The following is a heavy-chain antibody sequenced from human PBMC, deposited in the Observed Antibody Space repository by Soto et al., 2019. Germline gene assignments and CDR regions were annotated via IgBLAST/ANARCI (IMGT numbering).Heavy chain of an antibody. CDR2: LNPDTAST. CDR1: GYSFANYT. D-gene: IGHD3-10*01. Sequence: QVQLVQSGAEVKKPGASVTVSCKASGYSFANYTIHWVRQAPGQGLEWMGWLNPDTASTKFSPKFQGRVIINRDKSANTAFMQLTSLTSEDTALYYCARGGGYYGSGAYYRGYVDRWGLGTLVAVSS. CDR3: ARGGGYYGSGAYYRGYVDR. V-gene: IGHV1-3*01. J-gene: IGHJ5*02.